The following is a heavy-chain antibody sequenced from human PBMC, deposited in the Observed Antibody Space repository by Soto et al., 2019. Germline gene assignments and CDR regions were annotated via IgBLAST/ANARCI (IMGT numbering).Heavy chain of an antibody. CDR1: GGTFSSYA. CDR2: IIPIFGTA. Sequence: QVQLVQSGAEVKKPGSSVKVSCKASGGTFSSYAISWVRQAPGQGLEGMGGIIPIFGTANSAQNFQGRVTSTADESTSTAYMELNSLRDEDTAVYYCARGNYGHYQYYSYYYGMDVWGQGTTVTV. D-gene: IGHD4-17*01. CDR3: ARGNYGHYQYYSYYYGMDV. V-gene: IGHV1-69*12. J-gene: IGHJ6*02.